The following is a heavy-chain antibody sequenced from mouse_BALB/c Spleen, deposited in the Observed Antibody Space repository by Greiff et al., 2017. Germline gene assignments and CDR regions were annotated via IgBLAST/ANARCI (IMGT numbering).Heavy chain of an antibody. CDR2: IRSKSNNYAT. V-gene: IGHV10-1*02. D-gene: IGHD2-14*01. CDR1: GFTFNTYA. J-gene: IGHJ3*01. Sequence: VQLVESGGGLVQPKGSLKLSCAASGFTFNTYAMNWVRQAPGKGLEWVARIRSKSNNYATYYADSVKDRFTISRDDSQSMLYLQMNNLKTEDTAMYYCVRGVQFAYWGQGTLVTVSA. CDR3: VRGVQFAY.